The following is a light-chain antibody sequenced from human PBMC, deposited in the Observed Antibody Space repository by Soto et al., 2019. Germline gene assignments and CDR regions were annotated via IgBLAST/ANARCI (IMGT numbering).Light chain of an antibody. Sequence: QSVLTQPPSASGTPGQRVTISCSGSSSNIGSNTVNWYQQLPGTAPKLLIYSNNQRPSGVPDRFSGSKSGTSASLAISGLQSEDEADYYCAAWDDSLNGHWVFGGGTKVTV. CDR3: AAWDDSLNGHWV. J-gene: IGLJ3*02. CDR1: SSNIGSNT. CDR2: SNN. V-gene: IGLV1-44*01.